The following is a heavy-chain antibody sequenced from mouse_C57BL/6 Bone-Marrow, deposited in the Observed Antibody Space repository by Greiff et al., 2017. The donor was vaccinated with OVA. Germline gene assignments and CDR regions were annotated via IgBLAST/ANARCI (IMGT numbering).Heavy chain of an antibody. CDR2: INPNNGGT. CDR1: GYTFTDYN. V-gene: IGHV1-18*01. D-gene: IGHD1-1*01. Sequence: VQLKESGPELVKPGASVKIPCKASGYTFTDYNMDWVKQSHGKSLEWIGDINPNNGGTIYNQKFKGKATLTVDKSSSTAYMELRSLTSEDTAVYYCARTITTVVAHYYAMDYWGQGTSVTVSS. J-gene: IGHJ4*01. CDR3: ARTITTVVAHYYAMDY.